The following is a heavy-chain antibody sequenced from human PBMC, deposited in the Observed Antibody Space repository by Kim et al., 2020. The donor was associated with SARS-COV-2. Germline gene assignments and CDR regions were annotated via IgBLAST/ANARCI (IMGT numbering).Heavy chain of an antibody. Sequence: GGSLRLSCAASGFTFSSYGMHWVRQAPGKGLEWVAVISYDGSNKYYADSVKGRFTISRDNSKNTLYLQMNSLRAEDTAVYYCAKLPDLTGSHYYYGMDVWGQGTTVTVSS. CDR1: GFTFSSYG. V-gene: IGHV3-30*18. CDR2: ISYDGSNK. D-gene: IGHD3-9*01. J-gene: IGHJ6*02. CDR3: AKLPDLTGSHYYYGMDV.